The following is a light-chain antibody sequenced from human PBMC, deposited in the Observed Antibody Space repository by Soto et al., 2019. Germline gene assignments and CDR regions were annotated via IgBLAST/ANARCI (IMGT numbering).Light chain of an antibody. V-gene: IGKV3-11*01. Sequence: EIVLTQSPATLSLSPGERVSLSCRASQSVNTYFAWYQQKPGQAPRLLIYDASSRATGIPARISGSGSGTDFTLTISSLEPADFAIYYCQQRSSWPLTFGHGTRVAI. CDR3: QQRSSWPLT. CDR2: DAS. CDR1: QSVNTY. J-gene: IGKJ1*01.